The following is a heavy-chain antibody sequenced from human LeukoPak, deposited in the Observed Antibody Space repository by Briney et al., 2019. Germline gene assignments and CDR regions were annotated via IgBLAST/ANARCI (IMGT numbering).Heavy chain of an antibody. D-gene: IGHD2-15*01. J-gene: IGHJ5*02. Sequence: GGSLRLSCAASGVTFTGYGFHWVRQAPGKGLEWVAVIWYDGTNKYYADSVKGRFIISRDNSKNTLYLQMKSLRAEDTAVYYCAKDGSGGGWKWFDPWGQGTLVTVSS. CDR1: GVTFTGYG. CDR3: AKDGSGGGWKWFDP. V-gene: IGHV3-33*06. CDR2: IWYDGTNK.